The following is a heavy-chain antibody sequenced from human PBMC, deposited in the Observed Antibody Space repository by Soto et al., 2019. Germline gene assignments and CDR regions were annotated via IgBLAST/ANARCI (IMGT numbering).Heavy chain of an antibody. V-gene: IGHV1-46*01. Sequence: QVQLVQSGAEVKKPGASVKVSCKASGYTFTSYYMHWVRQAPGQGLEWMGIINPSGGSASYAQKFQGRVTMTRDTSTSTVYMELSSLRSEDTAVYYCARDLGLDSSGYAFDYWGQGTLVTVSS. J-gene: IGHJ4*02. CDR1: GYTFTSYY. CDR2: INPSGGSA. CDR3: ARDLGLDSSGYAFDY. D-gene: IGHD3-22*01.